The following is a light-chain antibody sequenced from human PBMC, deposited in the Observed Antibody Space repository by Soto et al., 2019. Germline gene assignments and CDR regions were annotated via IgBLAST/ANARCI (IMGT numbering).Light chain of an antibody. CDR3: CSYAGNNNWV. CDR1: ISDVGGYNY. J-gene: IGLJ3*02. V-gene: IGLV2-8*01. CDR2: EVT. Sequence: QSALTQPPSASGSPGQSVTISCSGTISDVGGYNYVSWYQQHPGKAPKLMIYEVTKRPSGVPDRFSGSKSGNTASLTVSGLQTEDEADYYCCSYAGNNNWVFGGGTKLTVL.